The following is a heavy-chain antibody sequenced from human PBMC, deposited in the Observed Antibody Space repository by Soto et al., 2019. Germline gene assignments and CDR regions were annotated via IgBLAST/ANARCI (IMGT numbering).Heavy chain of an antibody. J-gene: IGHJ6*02. CDR2: IYYSGST. V-gene: IGHV4-59*01. CDR1: GGSISSYY. D-gene: IGHD2-15*01. CDR3: ARNPCGGSGGSCYSGGYYYYYNGMDV. Sequence: QVQLQESGPGLVKPSETLSLTCTVSGGSISSYYWSWIRQPPGKGLEWIGYIYYSGSTNYNPSLKRRVTISGATSKNQFSLKLSSVTAADTAVYYCARNPCGGSGGSCYSGGYYYYYNGMDVWGQGTTVTVSS.